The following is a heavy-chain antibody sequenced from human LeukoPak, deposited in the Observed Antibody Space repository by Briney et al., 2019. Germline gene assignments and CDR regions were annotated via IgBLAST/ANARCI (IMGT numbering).Heavy chain of an antibody. Sequence: GGSLRLSCAASGFTFSSYAMHWVRQAPGGGLVWVAVISYDGSNKSYADSVKGRFTISRDNSKNTLYLQMNSLRAEDTAVYYCASANWNYDLHAFDIWGQGTMVTVSS. V-gene: IGHV3-30-3*01. CDR2: ISYDGSNK. CDR1: GFTFSSYA. CDR3: ASANWNYDLHAFDI. J-gene: IGHJ3*02. D-gene: IGHD1-7*01.